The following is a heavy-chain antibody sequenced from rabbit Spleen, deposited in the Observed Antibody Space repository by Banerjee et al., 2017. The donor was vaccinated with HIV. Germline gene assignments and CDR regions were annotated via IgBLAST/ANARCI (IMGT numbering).Heavy chain of an antibody. CDR2: IDIGSSGFT. Sequence: QSLEESGGGLVKPGASLTLTCKASGFSFNSGYEMCWVRQAPGKGLEWIACIDIGSSGFTYFASWAKGRFTISKTSSTTVTLQMTSLTAADTATYFCARDAGTSFSTYGMDLWGPGTLVTVS. V-gene: IGHV1S40*01. CDR3: ARDAGTSFSTYGMDL. J-gene: IGHJ6*01. CDR1: GFSFNSGYE. D-gene: IGHD8-1*01.